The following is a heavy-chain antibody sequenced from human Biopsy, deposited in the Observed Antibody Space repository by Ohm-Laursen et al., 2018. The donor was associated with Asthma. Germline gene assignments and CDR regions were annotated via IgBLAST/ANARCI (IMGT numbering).Heavy chain of an antibody. Sequence: LSCAASGFTFSNAWMSWVRQAPGKGLEWVGRIKSKTDGGTTDYAAPVKGRFTISRDDSKNTLYLQMNSLKTEDTAVYYCASDLGGYYYDSSGYSSDYWGQGTLVTVSS. CDR3: ASDLGGYYYDSSGYSSDY. V-gene: IGHV3-15*01. J-gene: IGHJ4*02. CDR1: GFTFSNAW. CDR2: IKSKTDGGTT. D-gene: IGHD3-22*01.